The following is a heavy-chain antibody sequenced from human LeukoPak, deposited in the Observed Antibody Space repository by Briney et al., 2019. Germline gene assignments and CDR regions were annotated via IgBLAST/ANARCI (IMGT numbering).Heavy chain of an antibody. CDR3: VRRRRAVAGYYFDY. Sequence: PSETLSLTCAVYGGSFSGYYWSWIRQPPGKGLEWIGEINHSGSTIYNPSLKSRVTISVDTSKNQFSLKLSSVTAADTAVYYCVRRRRAVAGYYFDYWGQGTLVTVSS. J-gene: IGHJ4*02. V-gene: IGHV4-34*01. D-gene: IGHD6-19*01. CDR1: GGSFSGYY. CDR2: INHSGST.